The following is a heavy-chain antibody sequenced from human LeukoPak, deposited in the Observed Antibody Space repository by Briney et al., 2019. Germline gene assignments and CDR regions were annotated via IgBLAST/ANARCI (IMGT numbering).Heavy chain of an antibody. CDR2: INPNSGGT. V-gene: IGHV1-2*02. J-gene: IGHJ4*02. D-gene: IGHD2-2*01. Sequence: ASVKVSCKASGYTFTGYYMHWVRQAPGQGLEWMGWINPNSGGTNYAQRFQGRVTMTRDTSISTAYMELSRLRSDDTAVYYCARDADTLYCSSTSCCAVGVYGPVPDYFDYWGQGTLVTVSS. CDR3: ARDADTLYCSSTSCCAVGVYGPVPDYFDY. CDR1: GYTFTGYY.